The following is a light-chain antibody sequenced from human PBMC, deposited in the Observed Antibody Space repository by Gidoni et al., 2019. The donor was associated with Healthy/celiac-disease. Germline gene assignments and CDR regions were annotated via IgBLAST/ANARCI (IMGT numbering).Light chain of an antibody. J-gene: IGKJ3*01. V-gene: IGKV1-13*02. CDR2: DAS. CDR3: QQFNSYPQVI. CDR1: QGISSA. Sequence: AIQLTQSPSSLSASVGDRVTITCRASQGISSALAWYQQKPGKAPKLLIYDASSLESGVPSRFSGSGSGTYFTLTISSLQPEDFAPYYCQQFNSYPQVIFGPGTKVDIK.